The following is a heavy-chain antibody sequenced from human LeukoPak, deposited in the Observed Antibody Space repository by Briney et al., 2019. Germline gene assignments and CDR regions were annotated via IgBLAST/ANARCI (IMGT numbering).Heavy chain of an antibody. CDR3: AREVKLSGYRFDY. D-gene: IGHD5-12*01. Sequence: PGGSLRLSCAASGFTFSSYSMNWVRQAPGKGLEWVSSLSSSSSHIYYADSVKGRFTISRDNANNSLYLQMNSLRAEDTAVYYCAREVKLSGYRFDYWGQGTLVTVSS. CDR2: LSSSSSHI. J-gene: IGHJ4*02. CDR1: GFTFSSYS. V-gene: IGHV3-21*01.